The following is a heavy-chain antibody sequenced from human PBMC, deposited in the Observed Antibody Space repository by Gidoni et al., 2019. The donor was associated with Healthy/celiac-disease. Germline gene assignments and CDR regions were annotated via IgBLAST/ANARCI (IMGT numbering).Heavy chain of an antibody. CDR2: INHSGST. V-gene: IGHV4-34*01. CDR1: GRSFSGYY. CDR3: ARGKEDSSGWYYFDY. J-gene: IGHJ4*02. D-gene: IGHD6-19*01. Sequence: QVQLQQWGAGLLKPSETLSLTCAVYGRSFSGYYWSWIRQPPGKGLEWIGEINHSGSTWEVLSESRVTISVDTSKNQFSLKLSSVTAADTAVYYCARGKEDSSGWYYFDYWGQGTLVTVSS.